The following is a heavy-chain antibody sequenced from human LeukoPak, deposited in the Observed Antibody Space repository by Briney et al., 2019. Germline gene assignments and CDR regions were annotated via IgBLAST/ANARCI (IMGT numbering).Heavy chain of an antibody. J-gene: IGHJ4*02. CDR1: GGSISSYY. CDR3: ARERGYSGHAPLDY. V-gene: IGHV4-59*01. CDR2: IYYSGST. D-gene: IGHD5-12*01. Sequence: PSETLSLTCTVSGGSISSYYWSWIRQPPGKGLEWIGYIYYSGSTNYNPSLKSRVTISVDTSKNQFSLKLSSVTAADTAVYYCARERGYSGHAPLDYWGQGTLVTVSS.